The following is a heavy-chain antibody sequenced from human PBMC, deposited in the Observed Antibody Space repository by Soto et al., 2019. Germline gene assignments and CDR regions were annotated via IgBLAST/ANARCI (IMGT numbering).Heavy chain of an antibody. CDR1: GFTFSSYS. CDR3: ARAPYYYGSGSYLGY. J-gene: IGHJ4*02. D-gene: IGHD3-10*01. V-gene: IGHV3-48*02. Sequence: EVQLVESGGGLVQPGGSLRLSCAASGFTFSSYSMNWVRQAPGKGLEWVSYISSSSSTIYYADSVKGRFTISRDNAKNPLYLQMNSLRDEDTAVYYCARAPYYYGSGSYLGYWGQGTLVTVSS. CDR2: ISSSSSTI.